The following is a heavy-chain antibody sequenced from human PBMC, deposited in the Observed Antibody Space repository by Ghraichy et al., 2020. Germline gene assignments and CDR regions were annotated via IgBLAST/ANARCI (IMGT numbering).Heavy chain of an antibody. J-gene: IGHJ4*02. D-gene: IGHD2-2*01. Sequence: GGSLRLSCAASGFTFSSSWMSWVRQAPGKGLEWVANIKQDGSEKYYVDSVKGRFTISRDNAKNSLYLQMNSLRAEDTAVYYCASRYCSITACFNSGYVYFDNWGQGTLVTVSS. CDR1: GFTFSSSW. V-gene: IGHV3-7*01. CDR3: ASRYCSITACFNSGYVYFDN. CDR2: IKQDGSEK.